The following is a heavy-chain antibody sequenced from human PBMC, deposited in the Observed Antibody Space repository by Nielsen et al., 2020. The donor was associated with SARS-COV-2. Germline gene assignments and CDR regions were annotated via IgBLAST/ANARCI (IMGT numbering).Heavy chain of an antibody. CDR1: GFTFSSYG. D-gene: IGHD1-26*01. CDR2: ISSDGSNK. J-gene: IGHJ6*02. V-gene: IGHV3-33*05. Sequence: GESLKISCAASGFTFSSYGMHWVRQAPGKGLEWVAVISSDGSNKYYADSVKGRFTISRDNSKNTLYLQMNSLRAEDTAVYYCARDLVGSTYYGMDVWGQGTTVTVSS. CDR3: ARDLVGSTYYGMDV.